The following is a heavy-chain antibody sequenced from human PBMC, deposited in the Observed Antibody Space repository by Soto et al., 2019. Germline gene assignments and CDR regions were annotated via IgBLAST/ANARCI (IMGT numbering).Heavy chain of an antibody. CDR1: GYTLTELS. Sequence: GASVKVSCKVSGYTLTELSMHWVGQAPVRGREWMGGFDPEDGETIYAQKFQGRVTMTEDTSTDTAYMELSSLRSEDTAVYYCATLSNDFWSGPNNWFDPWGQGTLVTVSS. CDR2: FDPEDGET. V-gene: IGHV1-24*01. J-gene: IGHJ5*02. D-gene: IGHD3-3*01. CDR3: ATLSNDFWSGPNNWFDP.